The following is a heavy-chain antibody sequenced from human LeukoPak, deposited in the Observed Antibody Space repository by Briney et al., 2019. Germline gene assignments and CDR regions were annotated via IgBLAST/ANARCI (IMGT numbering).Heavy chain of an antibody. V-gene: IGHV3-21*01. J-gene: IGHJ4*02. CDR1: RFSFSSYS. CDR3: ARDRYSDYYDSSGEFDY. CDR2: ISRSRSNI. Sequence: GGSLRLSCAASRFSFSSYSMNWVRQAPGKGLEWVSSISRSRSNIYYADSVKGRFTISRDNAKHSLYLQMNSLRAEDTAVYYCARDRYSDYYDSSGEFDYWGQGTLVTVSS. D-gene: IGHD3-22*01.